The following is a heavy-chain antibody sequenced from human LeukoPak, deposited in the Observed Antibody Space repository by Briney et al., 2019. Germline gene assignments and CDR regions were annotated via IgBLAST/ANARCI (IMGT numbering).Heavy chain of an antibody. Sequence: SETLSLTCTVSGGSVSSGSYYWSWIRQPPGKGLEWIGYIYYSGSTNYNPSLKSRVTISVDTSKNQFSLKLSSVTAADTAVYYCTRDSSNWFDPWGQGTLVTVSS. D-gene: IGHD6-6*01. V-gene: IGHV4-61*01. CDR3: TRDSSNWFDP. J-gene: IGHJ5*02. CDR1: GGSVSSGSYY. CDR2: IYYSGST.